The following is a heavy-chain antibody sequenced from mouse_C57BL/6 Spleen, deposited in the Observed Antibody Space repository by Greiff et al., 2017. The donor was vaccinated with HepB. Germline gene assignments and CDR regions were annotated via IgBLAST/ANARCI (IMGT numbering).Heavy chain of an antibody. CDR1: GYAFSSYW. CDR3: AAHDGYYYFDY. Sequence: QVQLKQSGAELVKPGASVKISCKASGYAFSSYWMNWVKQRPGKGLEWIGQIYPGDGDTNYNGQFKGKATLTADKSSSTAYMQLSSLTSEDSAVYLCAAHDGYYYFDYWGQGTTLTVAS. V-gene: IGHV1-80*01. CDR2: IYPGDGDT. D-gene: IGHD2-3*01. J-gene: IGHJ2*01.